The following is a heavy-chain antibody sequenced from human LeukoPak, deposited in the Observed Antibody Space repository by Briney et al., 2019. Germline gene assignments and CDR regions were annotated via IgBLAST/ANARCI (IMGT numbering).Heavy chain of an antibody. CDR2: IYSSGNT. J-gene: IGHJ4*02. CDR1: GGSISGYH. V-gene: IGHV4-4*07. Sequence: SETLSLTCAVSGGSISGYHWSWIRQPAGKGLEWIGRIYSSGNTNYNPSLKSRVTMSVDTSKNQFSLKLRSVTAADTAVYYCAGHHPRNTVDFWGQGTLVTVSS. D-gene: IGHD2/OR15-2a*01. CDR3: AGHHPRNTVDF.